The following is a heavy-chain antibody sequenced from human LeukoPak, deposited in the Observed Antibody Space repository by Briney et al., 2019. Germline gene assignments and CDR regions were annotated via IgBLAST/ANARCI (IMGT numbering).Heavy chain of an antibody. V-gene: IGHV3-23*01. J-gene: IGHJ4*02. CDR3: AKAQSEAGTVPYSV. D-gene: IGHD2-15*01. CDR2: ISGSGGNT. CDR1: GFTFSSYA. Sequence: PGGSLRLSCAASGFTFSSYAMSWVRQAPGKGLEWVSAISGSGGNTYNADSVKGRFTISRDNSKNTLYLQMNSLRAEDTAAYYCAKAQSEAGTVPYSVWGQGTLVTVSS.